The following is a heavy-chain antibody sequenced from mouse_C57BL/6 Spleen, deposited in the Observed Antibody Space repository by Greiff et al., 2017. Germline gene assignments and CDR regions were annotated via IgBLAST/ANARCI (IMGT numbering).Heavy chain of an antibody. CDR2: IYPGDGGT. CDR3: ARATQYYSSSYVENWYFDV. J-gene: IGHJ1*03. D-gene: IGHD1-1*01. V-gene: IGHV1-82*01. CDR1: GYAFTSSW. Sequence: QVQLQQPGPELVKPGASVKISCKASGYAFTSSWMNWVKQRPGKGLEWIGRIYPGDGGTNYNGKFKGKATLTVDKSSSTAYMQLSSLTSENSAVYVCARATQYYSSSYVENWYFDVWGTGTTVTVSS.